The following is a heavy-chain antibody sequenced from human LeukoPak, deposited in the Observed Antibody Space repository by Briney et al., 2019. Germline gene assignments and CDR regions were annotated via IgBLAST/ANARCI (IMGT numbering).Heavy chain of an antibody. Sequence: QSGGSLRLSCAVSGFSVSNYYMSWVRQAPGKGLEWVSLIRGSGETFYADSAKGRFIISRDDSKNTVYLQMNSLRVEDTAVYFCVGDRAATQDWVEFDPWGQGTLVTVSS. V-gene: IGHV3-66*03. D-gene: IGHD2-15*01. J-gene: IGHJ5*02. CDR2: IRGSGET. CDR3: VGDRAATQDWVEFDP. CDR1: GFSVSNYY.